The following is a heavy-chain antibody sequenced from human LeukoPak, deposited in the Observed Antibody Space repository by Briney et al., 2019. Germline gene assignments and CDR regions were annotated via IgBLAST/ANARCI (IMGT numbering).Heavy chain of an antibody. D-gene: IGHD2-2*01. Sequence: GGSLRLSCAASGFTFSSYSMNWVRQAPGKGLEWVSYISSSGSTIYYADSVKGRFTISRDNAKNSLYLQMNSLRAEDTAVYCCARDSLHCSSTSCYQDYWGQGTLVTVSS. CDR2: ISSSGSTI. CDR3: ARDSLHCSSTSCYQDY. CDR1: GFTFSSYS. J-gene: IGHJ4*02. V-gene: IGHV3-48*04.